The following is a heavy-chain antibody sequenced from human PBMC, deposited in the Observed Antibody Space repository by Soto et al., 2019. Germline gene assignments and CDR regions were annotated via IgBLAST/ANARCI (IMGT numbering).Heavy chain of an antibody. V-gene: IGHV4-39*01. D-gene: IGHD1-26*01. CDR1: GASISKTSSY. Sequence: QVELQQSGPGVVKPSETLSLTCSVSGASISKTSSYWGWIRQSPGKGLEWIGSINYSGTAYYSPSLRSRVTLSVDTSANQFSLRLMSVTAADTAFSFCVRRVNSPSWYFDLWGREKPVIVSS. CDR2: INYSGTA. CDR3: VRRVNSPSWYFDL. J-gene: IGHJ2*01.